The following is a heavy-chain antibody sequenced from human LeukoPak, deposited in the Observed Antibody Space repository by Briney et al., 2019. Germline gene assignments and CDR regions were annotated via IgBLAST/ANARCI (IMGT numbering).Heavy chain of an antibody. CDR1: GFTISTYS. J-gene: IGHJ4*02. D-gene: IGHD5-18*01. Sequence: GGSLRLSCAASGFTISTYSMNWVRQAPGKGLEWVSSISSSSSYIYYADSVKGRFTISRDNAKNSLYLQMNSLRAEDAAVYYCAGSKDTAMVPGYWGQGTLVTVSS. CDR2: ISSSSSYI. V-gene: IGHV3-21*01. CDR3: AGSKDTAMVPGY.